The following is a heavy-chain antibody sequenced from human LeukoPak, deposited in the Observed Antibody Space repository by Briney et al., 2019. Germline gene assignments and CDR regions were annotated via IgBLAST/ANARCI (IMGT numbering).Heavy chain of an antibody. V-gene: IGHV3-21*01. CDR2: ISSSSSYI. CDR3: ARMDIVVVPAENHFDY. D-gene: IGHD2-2*03. J-gene: IGHJ4*02. Sequence: GGSLRLSCAASGFTFSSYSMNWVRQAPGKGLEWVSSISSSSSYIYYADSVKGRFTISRDNAKNSLYLQMSSLRAEDTAVYYCARMDIVVVPAENHFDYWGQGTLVTVSS. CDR1: GFTFSSYS.